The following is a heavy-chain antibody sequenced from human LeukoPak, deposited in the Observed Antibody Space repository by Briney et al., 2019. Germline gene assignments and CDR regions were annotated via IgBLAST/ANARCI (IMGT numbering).Heavy chain of an antibody. CDR2: FNTYTGNT. D-gene: IGHD5-18*01. CDR3: ARVSFSGGYTYGYEDY. CDR1: GYTVNTYG. V-gene: IGHV1-18*01. J-gene: IGHJ4*02. Sequence: ASVKASCKASGYTVNTYGITCVRQSPGQGLEWWGWFNTYTGNTNYAQQLQGRVTVTTDTSTGTAYMGLRSLRSDDTAVYYCARVSFSGGYTYGYEDYWGQGTLVTVSS.